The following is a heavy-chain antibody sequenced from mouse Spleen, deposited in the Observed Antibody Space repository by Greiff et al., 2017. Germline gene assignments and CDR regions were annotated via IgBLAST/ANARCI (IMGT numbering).Heavy chain of an antibody. J-gene: IGHJ3*01. CDR1: GYTFTSYW. Sequence: QVQLQQPGAELVKPGASVKVSCKASGYTFTSYWMHWVKQRPGQGLEWIGDIYPGSGSTNYNEKFKSKATLTVDTSSSTAYTQLSSLTSEDSAVYYCALYIPFAYWGQGTLVTVSA. CDR3: ALYIPFAY. CDR2: IYPGSGST. D-gene: IGHD1-3*01. V-gene: IGHV1-55*01.